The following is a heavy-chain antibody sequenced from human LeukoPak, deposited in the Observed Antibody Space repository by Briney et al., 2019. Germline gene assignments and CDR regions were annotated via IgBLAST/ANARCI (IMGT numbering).Heavy chain of an antibody. CDR1: GFTFSSYA. Sequence: QTGGSLRLSCAASGFTFSSYAMHWVRQAPGKGLEYVSVISSNGGSTYYANSVKGRFTISRDNSKNTLYLQVGSLRADDMAVYYCARAPPSNTPDYYMDVWGKGTTVTVSS. CDR3: ARAPPSNTPDYYMDV. J-gene: IGHJ6*03. CDR2: ISSNGGST. V-gene: IGHV3-64*01.